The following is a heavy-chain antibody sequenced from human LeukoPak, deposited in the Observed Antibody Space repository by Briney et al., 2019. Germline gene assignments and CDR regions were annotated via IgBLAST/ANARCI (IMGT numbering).Heavy chain of an antibody. Sequence: PSETLTLTCAVAGNPMTNYYWNWLRQPAGEGLEWVVLVSSGGGTNYNPSVRGRVSISVDNSKSQLSLKLSYVTAEDTAVYYCVRSQYGDFFFDYWGQGILVTVSS. J-gene: IGHJ4*02. CDR1: GNPMTNYY. V-gene: IGHV4-4*07. CDR3: VRSQYGDFFFDY. D-gene: IGHD2-21*02. CDR2: VSSGGGT.